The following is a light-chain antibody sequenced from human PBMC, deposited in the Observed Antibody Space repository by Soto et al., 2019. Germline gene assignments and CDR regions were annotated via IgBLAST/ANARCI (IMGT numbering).Light chain of an antibody. CDR1: QSVSNNY. CDR3: QQRSNWPPFT. J-gene: IGKJ5*01. Sequence: EIVLTQSPGTLSLSPVERATLSGMASQSVSNNYLAWYQQKPGQAPRLLIYGASNRATGIPARFSGSGSGTDFTLTISSLEPEDFAVYYCQQRSNWPPFTFGQGTRLEIK. CDR2: GAS. V-gene: IGKV3-11*01.